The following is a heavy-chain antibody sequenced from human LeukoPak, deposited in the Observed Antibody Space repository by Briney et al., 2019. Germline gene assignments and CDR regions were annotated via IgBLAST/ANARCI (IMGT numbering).Heavy chain of an antibody. Sequence: SQTLSLTCTVSGGSISSGGYYWSWIRQPPGKGLEWIGYIYYSGSTYYNPSLKSRVTISVDTSKNQFSLKLSSVTAADTAVYYRARVVGAYDAFDIWGQGTMVTVSS. CDR2: IYYSGST. D-gene: IGHD1-26*01. V-gene: IGHV4-30-4*01. CDR3: ARVVGAYDAFDI. CDR1: GGSISSGGYY. J-gene: IGHJ3*02.